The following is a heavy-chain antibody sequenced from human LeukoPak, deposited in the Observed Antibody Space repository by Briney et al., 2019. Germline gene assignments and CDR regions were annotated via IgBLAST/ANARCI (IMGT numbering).Heavy chain of an antibody. V-gene: IGHV3-64*01. J-gene: IGHJ4*02. D-gene: IGHD2/OR15-2a*01. CDR3: ARNKD. CDR2: ISSNGGST. Sequence: GGSLRLSCAASGFTFTNYAMHWVRQAPGKGLEYVSAISSNGGSTYYANSVKGRFTISRDNSKNTLYLQMGSLRAEDMAVYYCARNKDWGQGTLVTVSS. CDR1: GFTFTNYA.